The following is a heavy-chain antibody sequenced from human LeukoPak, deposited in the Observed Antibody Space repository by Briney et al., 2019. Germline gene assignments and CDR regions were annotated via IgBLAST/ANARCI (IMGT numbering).Heavy chain of an antibody. CDR3: AAGLAAAGAGPSPTFDY. Sequence: ASVKVSCKVSGYTLTESSMHWVRQAPGKGLEWMGGFDPEDGETIYAQKFQGRVTMTEDTSTDTVYMELSSLRSEDTAVYYCAAGLAAAGAGPSPTFDYWGQGTLVTVSS. CDR1: GYTLTESS. V-gene: IGHV1-24*01. D-gene: IGHD6-13*01. CDR2: FDPEDGET. J-gene: IGHJ4*02.